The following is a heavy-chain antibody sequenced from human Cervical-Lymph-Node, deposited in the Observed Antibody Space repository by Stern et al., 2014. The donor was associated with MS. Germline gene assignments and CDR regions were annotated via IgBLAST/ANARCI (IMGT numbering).Heavy chain of an antibody. V-gene: IGHV3-30*03. CDR1: GFTFSDYG. D-gene: IGHD3-10*01. J-gene: IGHJ6*02. Sequence: VQLVESGGGVVQPGKSLRLSCAASGFTFSDYGMHWVRQAPGKGLEWVALATYDGSDQYYADSVKGRFNVSRDNSKNTVLLQMNGLRPEDTAVYFCARDRGLTHYFYGMDVWGQGTTVTVSS. CDR3: ARDRGLTHYFYGMDV. CDR2: ATYDGSDQ.